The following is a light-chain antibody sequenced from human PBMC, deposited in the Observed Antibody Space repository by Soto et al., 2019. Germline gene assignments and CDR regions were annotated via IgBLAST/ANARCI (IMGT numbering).Light chain of an antibody. CDR3: SAWDDSLSGVV. Sequence: QSVLTQPPSASGTPGQRVTISCSGSSSNIGSNYVYWYQQLPGTAPKLLIYRNNQRPSGVTARFSGSKSGTSASLAISGLRSEDEADYYGSAWDDSLSGVVFGGGTKLTVL. CDR1: SSNIGSNY. J-gene: IGLJ2*01. V-gene: IGLV1-47*01. CDR2: RNN.